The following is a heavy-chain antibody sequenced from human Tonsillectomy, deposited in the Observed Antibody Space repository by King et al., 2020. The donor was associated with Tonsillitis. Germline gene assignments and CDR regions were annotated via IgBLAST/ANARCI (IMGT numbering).Heavy chain of an antibody. V-gene: IGHV3-23*04. Sequence: VQLVESGGGVVQPGGSLRLSCAASGFTFSTYVMSWVRQAPGKGLEWVSSISGSGYSTHYVDSVKGRFTISRDNTKNTLYLQMNSLRAEDTGVYYCAKVNYDILTHFDYWGQGTLVTVSS. CDR1: GFTFSTYV. J-gene: IGHJ4*02. CDR2: ISGSGYST. D-gene: IGHD3-9*01. CDR3: AKVNYDILTHFDY.